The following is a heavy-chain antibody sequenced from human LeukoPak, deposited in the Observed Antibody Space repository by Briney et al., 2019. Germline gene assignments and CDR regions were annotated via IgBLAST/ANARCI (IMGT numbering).Heavy chain of an antibody. V-gene: IGHV1-2*02. D-gene: IGHD6-19*01. CDR2: INPNSGGT. Sequence: APVKVSCKASGYTFTSYYMHWVRQAPGQGREWMGWINPNSGGTNYAQKFQGRVTMTRDTSISTVYMELSSLRSEHTAVYYCAREAEQWLADYWGQGTPITGPS. CDR1: GYTFTSYY. CDR3: AREAEQWLADY. J-gene: IGHJ4*02.